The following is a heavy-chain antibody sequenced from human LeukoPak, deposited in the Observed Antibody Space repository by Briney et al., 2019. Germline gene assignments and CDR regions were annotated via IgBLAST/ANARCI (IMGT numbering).Heavy chain of an antibody. CDR2: IYHSGSP. V-gene: IGHV4-38-2*02. J-gene: IGHJ4*02. CDR3: ARGVAVARRGPVAY. Sequence: PSETLSLTCTVSGYSISSGYYWGWIRPPPGKGLEWIGSIYHSGSPYYNPSLKSRVTISGDTSKNQFSLKLSSVTAADTAVYYCARGVAVARRGPVAYWGQGTLVTVSS. CDR1: GYSISSGYY. D-gene: IGHD6-19*01.